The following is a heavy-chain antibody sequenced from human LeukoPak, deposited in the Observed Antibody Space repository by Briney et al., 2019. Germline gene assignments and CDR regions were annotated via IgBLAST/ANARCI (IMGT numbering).Heavy chain of an antibody. D-gene: IGHD2/OR15-2a*01. V-gene: IGHV1-69*13. CDR3: AIQRIVQNWFDP. CDR2: TIPIFGTA. Sequence: ASVKVSCKASGGTFSSYAISWVRQAPGQGLEWMGGTIPIFGTANYAQKFQGRVTITADESTSTAYMELSSLRSEDTAVYYCAIQRIVQNWFDPWGQGTLVTVSS. CDR1: GGTFSSYA. J-gene: IGHJ5*02.